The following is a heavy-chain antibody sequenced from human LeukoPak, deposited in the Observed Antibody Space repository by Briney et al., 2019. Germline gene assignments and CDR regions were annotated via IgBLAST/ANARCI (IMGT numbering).Heavy chain of an antibody. Sequence: GGSLRLSCAASGFTFSSYAMSWVRQAPGKGLEWVSSISSSGTYIHYADSVMGRFTISRDQAKNSLYLQMNSLRAEDTAVYYCARDAGAYSSSWYADCWGQGTLVTVSS. V-gene: IGHV3-21*01. D-gene: IGHD6-13*01. CDR3: ARDAGAYSSSWYADC. CDR2: ISSSGTYI. CDR1: GFTFSSYA. J-gene: IGHJ4*02.